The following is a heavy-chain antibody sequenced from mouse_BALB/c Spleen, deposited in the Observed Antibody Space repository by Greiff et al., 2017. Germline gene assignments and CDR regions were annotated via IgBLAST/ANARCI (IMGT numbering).Heavy chain of an antibody. V-gene: IGHV3-8*02. D-gene: IGHD2-2*01. J-gene: IGHJ4*01. CDR2: ISYSGST. CDR3: ARSYGYGYAMDY. CDR1: GYSITSGY. Sequence: EVKVVESGPSLVKPSQTLYLTCSVTGYSITSGYWHWIRKFPGNKLEYMGYISYSGSTYYNQSLKSRISIIRDTSKNQYYLQLNSVTTEDTATYYCARSYGYGYAMDYWGQGTSVTVSS.